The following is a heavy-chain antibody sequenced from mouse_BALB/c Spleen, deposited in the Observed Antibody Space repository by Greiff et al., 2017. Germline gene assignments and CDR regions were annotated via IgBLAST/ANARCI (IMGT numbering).Heavy chain of an antibody. J-gene: IGHJ4*01. V-gene: IGHV1-9*01. CDR3: ARSGDYAYAMDY. D-gene: IGHD2-4*01. CDR2: ILPGSGST. CDR1: GYTFSSYW. Sequence: VMLVESGAELMKPGASVKISCKATGYTFSSYWIEWVKQRPGHGLEWIGEILPGSGSTNYNEKFKGKATFTADTSSNTAYMQLSSLTSEDSAVYYCARSGDYAYAMDYWGQGTSVTVSS.